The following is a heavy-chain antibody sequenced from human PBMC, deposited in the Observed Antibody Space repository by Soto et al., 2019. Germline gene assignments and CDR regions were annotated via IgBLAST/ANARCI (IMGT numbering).Heavy chain of an antibody. Sequence: QVQLQESGPGLVKPSETLSLTCTVSGGSISSYYWSWIRQSPGKGLEWIGYIYYSGSTNYNPSLKSRVTISVDTSKNQFSLKLSSVTAADTAVYYCARGLRAAAGTIDYWGQGTLVTVSS. D-gene: IGHD6-13*01. CDR2: IYYSGST. CDR3: ARGLRAAAGTIDY. J-gene: IGHJ4*02. CDR1: GGSISSYY. V-gene: IGHV4-59*01.